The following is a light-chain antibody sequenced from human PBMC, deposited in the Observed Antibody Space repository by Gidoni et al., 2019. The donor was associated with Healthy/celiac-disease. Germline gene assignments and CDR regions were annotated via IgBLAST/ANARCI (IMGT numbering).Light chain of an antibody. CDR2: DAS. CDR3: QRYNSYSPWT. V-gene: IGKV1-5*01. Sequence: DIQLTPSPSTLSASVGDRVTITCRASQSISSWLALYQQKPGKAPKLLIYDASSLESGVASTFSGSGSGTEFTLTISSLQPDDVATYYYQRYNSYSPWTFGQGTKVEIK. CDR1: QSISSW. J-gene: IGKJ1*01.